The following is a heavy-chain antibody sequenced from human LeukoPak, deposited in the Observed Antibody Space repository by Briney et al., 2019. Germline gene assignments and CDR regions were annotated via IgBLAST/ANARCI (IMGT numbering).Heavy chain of an antibody. Sequence: ASVKVSCKASGYTFTGYYMHWVRQAPGQGLEWMGWINPNSGGTNYAQKFQGRVTMTRDTSISTAYMELSRLRSDDTAVYYCAREHYYDSSIDYWGQGTLVTVSS. CDR3: AREHYYDSSIDY. CDR1: GYTFTGYY. J-gene: IGHJ4*02. V-gene: IGHV1-2*02. D-gene: IGHD3-22*01. CDR2: INPNSGGT.